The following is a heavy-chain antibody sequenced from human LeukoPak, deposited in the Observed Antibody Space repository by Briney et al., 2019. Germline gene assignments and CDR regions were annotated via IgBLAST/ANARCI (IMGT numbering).Heavy chain of an antibody. J-gene: IGHJ4*02. CDR3: ARDRSYSSRLGY. CDR1: GFTFSSYS. D-gene: IGHD6-13*01. V-gene: IGHV3-21*04. Sequence: PGGSLRLSCAASGFTFSSYSMNWVRQAPGKGLEWVSSISSSSTYIYYADSVKGQFTISRDNSKNTLYLQMNSLRAEDTAVYYCARDRSYSSRLGYWGQGTLVTVSS. CDR2: ISSSSTYI.